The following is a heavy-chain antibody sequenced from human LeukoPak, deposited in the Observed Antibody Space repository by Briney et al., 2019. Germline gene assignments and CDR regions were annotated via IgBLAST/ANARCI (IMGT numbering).Heavy chain of an antibody. CDR2: IKQDGSDK. J-gene: IGHJ4*02. V-gene: IGHV3-7*01. Sequence: TGGSLRLSCAASGFPFSSYWMSWVRQAPGKGLEWVANIKQDGSDKYYVDSVKGRFTISRDNAKNSLYLQLNSLRADGTAVYYCARLTGTTGFDYWGQGTLVTVSS. CDR3: ARLTGTTGFDY. D-gene: IGHD1-1*01. CDR1: GFPFSSYW.